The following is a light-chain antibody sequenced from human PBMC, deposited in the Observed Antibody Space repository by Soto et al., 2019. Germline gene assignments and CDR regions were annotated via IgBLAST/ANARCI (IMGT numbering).Light chain of an antibody. CDR2: GAS. J-gene: IGKJ4*01. V-gene: IGKV3-15*01. CDR1: QSINSN. Sequence: DIVMTQSPATLSVSPGERATLSCRASQSINSNLAWYQQKPGQAHRLLIYGASTRASNITDRFSGSGSGTAFTLTLSILQSEDVGVYDCHQYNRWPPLTFGGGTNVEIK. CDR3: HQYNRWPPLT.